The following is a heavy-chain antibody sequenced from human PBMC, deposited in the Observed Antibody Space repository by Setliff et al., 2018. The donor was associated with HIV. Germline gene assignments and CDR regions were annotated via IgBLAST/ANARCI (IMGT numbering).Heavy chain of an antibody. D-gene: IGHD5-12*01. CDR2: INHTGGST. V-gene: IGHV1-46*01. Sequence: ASVKVSCNASGYTFTSYGISWVRQAPGQGLEWMGVINHTGGSTRNTQKFQGRVAMTRDTSTSTVYMELSSMRSEDTAVYYCAGAGAWQRNALGIWGQGTMVTVSS. CDR1: GYTFTSYG. J-gene: IGHJ3*02. CDR3: AGAGAWQRNALGI.